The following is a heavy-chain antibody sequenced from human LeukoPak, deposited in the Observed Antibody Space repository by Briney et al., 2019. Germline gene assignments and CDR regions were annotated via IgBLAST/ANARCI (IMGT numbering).Heavy chain of an antibody. CDR3: ARRFNYYDSSGYYEGFYFDY. CDR1: GYTFTSYG. J-gene: IGHJ4*02. D-gene: IGHD3-22*01. V-gene: IGHV1-18*01. Sequence: ASVKVSCKASGYTFTSYGISWVRQAPGQGLEWMGWISAYAQKFQGRVTMTTDTSTSTPYMELRSLRSDDTAVYYCARRFNYYDSSGYYEGFYFDYWGQGTLVTVSS. CDR2: ISAY.